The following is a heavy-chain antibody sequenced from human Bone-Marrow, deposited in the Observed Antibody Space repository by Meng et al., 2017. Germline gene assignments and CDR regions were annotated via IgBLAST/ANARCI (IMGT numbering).Heavy chain of an antibody. CDR3: ARVSQYNFWSGSYTSTYYFDY. V-gene: IGHV1-2*06. CDR1: GYNFPDYY. J-gene: IGHJ4*02. D-gene: IGHD3-3*01. CDR2: INPKSGDT. Sequence: ASVKVSCKPSGYNFPDYYIHWVRRAPGQGLEWMGRINPKSGDTHYAQKFQARVTMTGDTSISTAYMELRSLRSDDTAVYYCARVSQYNFWSGSYTSTYYFDYWGQGTLVTVSS.